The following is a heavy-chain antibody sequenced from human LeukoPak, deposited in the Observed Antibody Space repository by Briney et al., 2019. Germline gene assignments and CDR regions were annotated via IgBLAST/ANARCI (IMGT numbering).Heavy chain of an antibody. J-gene: IGHJ6*03. Sequence: ASVKVSCKASGYTFTGYYMHWVRQAPGQGLEWMGWINPNSGGTNYAQKFQGRVTMTRDTSTSTVYMELSSLRSEDTAVYYCASVTLITDSAGYYYYYMDVWGKGTTVTVSS. D-gene: IGHD3-16*01. V-gene: IGHV1-2*02. CDR2: INPNSGGT. CDR1: GYTFTGYY. CDR3: ASVTLITDSAGYYYYYMDV.